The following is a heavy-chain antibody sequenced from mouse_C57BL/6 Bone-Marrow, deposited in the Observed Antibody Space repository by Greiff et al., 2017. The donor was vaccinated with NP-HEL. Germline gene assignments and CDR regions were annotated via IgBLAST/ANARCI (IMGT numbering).Heavy chain of an antibody. CDR2: IDPSDGYT. J-gene: IGHJ2*01. CDR1: GYTFTSYW. D-gene: IGHD2-4*01. V-gene: IGHV1-69*01. CDR3: ARWRHRDDYYFDY. Sequence: QVQLQQPGAELVMPGASVKLSCKASGYTFTSYWMHWVKQRPGQGLEWIGEIDPSDGYTNYNEKFKGKSTLTVDKSSSTAYMQLRSLTSEDSAVYDCARWRHRDDYYFDYWGRGNTLTVTA.